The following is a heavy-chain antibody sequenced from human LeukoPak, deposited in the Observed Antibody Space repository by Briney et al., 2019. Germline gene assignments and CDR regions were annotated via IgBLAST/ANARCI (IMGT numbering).Heavy chain of an antibody. CDR3: ARGSVAGWFDP. J-gene: IGHJ5*02. CDR1: GFTFDDYA. D-gene: IGHD2-21*01. Sequence: GGSLRLSCAASGFTFDDYAMHWVRQAPGKGLEWVSGISWNSGSIGYADSVKGRFTISRDNAKNSLYLQMNSLRAEDTAVYYCARGSVAGWFDPWGQGTLVTVSS. V-gene: IGHV3-9*01. CDR2: ISWNSGSI.